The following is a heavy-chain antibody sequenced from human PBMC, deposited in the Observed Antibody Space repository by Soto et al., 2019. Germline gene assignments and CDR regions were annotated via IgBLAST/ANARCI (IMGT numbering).Heavy chain of an antibody. Sequence: QVQLQESGPGLVKPSETLSLTCTVSGGSISSYYWSWIRQPPGKGLEWIGYIYYSGSTNYNPSRKMRVTIAVDTSKNQFSLKLSSVTAADTAVYYCARGKVAGIYYFDYWGQGTLVTVSS. D-gene: IGHD6-19*01. CDR1: GGSISSYY. V-gene: IGHV4-59*01. J-gene: IGHJ4*02. CDR3: ARGKVAGIYYFDY. CDR2: IYYSGST.